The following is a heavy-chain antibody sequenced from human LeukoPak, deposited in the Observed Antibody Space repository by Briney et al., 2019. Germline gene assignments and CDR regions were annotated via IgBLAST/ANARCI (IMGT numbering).Heavy chain of an antibody. D-gene: IGHD6-19*01. Sequence: ASVKVSCKASGYTFASYDINWVRQATGQGLEWMGWMNPNSGKTGYARKFQGRVTMTRNTSISTAYMELSSLRSEDTAVYYCARAASSGWYYFDYWGQGTLVSVSS. CDR3: ARAASSGWYYFDY. CDR1: GYTFASYD. V-gene: IGHV1-8*01. CDR2: MNPNSGKT. J-gene: IGHJ4*02.